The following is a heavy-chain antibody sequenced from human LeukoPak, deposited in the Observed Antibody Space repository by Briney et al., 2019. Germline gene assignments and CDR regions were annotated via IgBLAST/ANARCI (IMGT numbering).Heavy chain of an antibody. Sequence: SETLSLTCTVSGGSISSYYWSWIRQPPGKGLEWIGYIYYSGSTNYNPSLKSRVTISVDTSKNQFSLKLSSVTAADTAVYYCAREDYYYYYMDVWGKGTTVTVSS. J-gene: IGHJ6*03. CDR2: IYYSGST. CDR3: AREDYYYYYMDV. V-gene: IGHV4-59*01. CDR1: GGSISSYY.